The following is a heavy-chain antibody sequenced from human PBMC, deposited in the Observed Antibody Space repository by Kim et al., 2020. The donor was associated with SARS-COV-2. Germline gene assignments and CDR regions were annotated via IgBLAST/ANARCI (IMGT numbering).Heavy chain of an antibody. CDR2: IWCDGSKK. J-gene: IGHJ6*02. V-gene: IGHV3-33*06. CDR3: AKSVSSSWYGMDV. Sequence: GGSLRLSCAASGFTFSIYGMHWVRQAPGKGLEWVAVIWCDGSKKYYADSVKGRFTISRDNSKTTLYLQMNSLRAEDTPAFYCAKSVSSSWYGMDVWAQGT. D-gene: IGHD6-13*01. CDR1: GFTFSIYG.